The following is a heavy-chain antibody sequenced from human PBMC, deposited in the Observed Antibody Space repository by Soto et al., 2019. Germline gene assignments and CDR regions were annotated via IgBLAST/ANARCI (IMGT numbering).Heavy chain of an antibody. D-gene: IGHD1-26*01. J-gene: IGHJ4*02. CDR2: IYYSGST. CDR3: ARRYGGNFDY. CDR1: GGSISSGGYY. V-gene: IGHV4-31*11. Sequence: SETLSLTCAVSGGSISSGGYYWSWIRQHPGKGLEWIGYIYYSGSTYYNPSLKSRVTIPVDTSKNQFSLKLSSVTAADTAVYYCARRYGGNFDYWGQGTLVTVSS.